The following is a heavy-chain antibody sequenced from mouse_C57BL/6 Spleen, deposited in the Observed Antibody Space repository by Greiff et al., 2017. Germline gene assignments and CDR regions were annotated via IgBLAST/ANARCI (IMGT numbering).Heavy chain of an antibody. CDR1: GFTFTDYY. Sequence: VQLKESGGGLVQPGGSLSLSCAASGFTFTDYYMSWVRQTPGKALEWLGFIRNKANGYTKEYSASVKGRFTFSIDNSKSILYLQMNARRAEDSATYYCAGYRWLKYYFDYWGQGTTLTVSS. J-gene: IGHJ2*01. D-gene: IGHD1-1*02. CDR3: AGYRWLKYYFDY. V-gene: IGHV7-3*01. CDR2: IRNKANGYTK.